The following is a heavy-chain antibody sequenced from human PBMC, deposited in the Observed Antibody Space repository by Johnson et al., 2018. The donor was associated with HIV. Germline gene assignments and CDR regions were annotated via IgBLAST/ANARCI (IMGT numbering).Heavy chain of an antibody. Sequence: EQLVESGGGVVQPGRSLRLSCAASGFTFSNAWMSWVRQAPGKGLEWVSVIYSVASTYYADSLKGRFPISRDNAKDSLYLQVHNLRVEDTAVYYCARDVVGDGTYTPDAFDIWGQGTMVTVSS. CDR3: ARDVVGDGTYTPDAFDI. CDR1: GFTFSNAW. J-gene: IGHJ3*02. D-gene: IGHD2-15*01. V-gene: IGHV3-66*01. CDR2: IYSVAST.